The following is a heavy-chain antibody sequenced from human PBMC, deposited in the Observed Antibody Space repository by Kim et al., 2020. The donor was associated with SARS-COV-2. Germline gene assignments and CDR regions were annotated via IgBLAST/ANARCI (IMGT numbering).Heavy chain of an antibody. CDR3: ARPYWGSSGWNDWYFDL. CDR1: GGSISSSSYY. CDR2: IYYSGST. Sequence: SETLSLTCTVSGGSISSSSYYWGWIRQPPGKGLEWIGSIYYSGSTYYNPSLKSRVTISVDTSKNQFSLKLSSVTAADTAVYYCARPYWGSSGWNDWYFDLWGRGTLVTVSS. J-gene: IGHJ2*01. D-gene: IGHD6-19*01. V-gene: IGHV4-39*01.